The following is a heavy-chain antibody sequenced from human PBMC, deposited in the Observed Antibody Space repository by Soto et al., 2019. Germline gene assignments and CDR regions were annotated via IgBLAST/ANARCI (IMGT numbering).Heavy chain of an antibody. CDR3: ARTTSFSTSASHFDY. V-gene: IGHV4-31*03. CDR1: GASISTAGDY. Sequence: TLSLTCTVSGASISTAGDYWSWIRQHPWKGLEWIGFISYSGSAYYNPSLKSRLTISRDTSKNQFSLMMSSVTAADTAVYYCARTTSFSTSASHFDYWGQGALVTVSS. J-gene: IGHJ4*02. D-gene: IGHD2-15*01. CDR2: ISYSGSA.